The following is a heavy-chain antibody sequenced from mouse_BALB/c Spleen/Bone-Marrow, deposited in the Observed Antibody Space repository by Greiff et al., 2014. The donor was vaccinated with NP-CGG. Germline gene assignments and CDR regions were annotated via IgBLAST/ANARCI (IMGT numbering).Heavy chain of an antibody. CDR3: ARTILGYYFDY. CDR1: GYTFTSYV. V-gene: IGHV1-14*01. CDR2: IHPYNDGT. J-gene: IGHJ2*01. Sequence: EVQLQESGPEPVKPGASVKMSCKASGYTFTSYVMHWVKQKPGQGLEWIGYIHPYNDGTKYNERFKGKATLTSDKSSSTAYMELSSLTSEGSAVYYCARTILGYYFDYWAKAPLSQSPQ. D-gene: IGHD2-10*02.